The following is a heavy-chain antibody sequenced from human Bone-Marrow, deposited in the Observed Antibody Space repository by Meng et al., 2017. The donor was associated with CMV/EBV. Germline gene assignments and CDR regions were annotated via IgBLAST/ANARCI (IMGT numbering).Heavy chain of an antibody. Sequence: SETLSLTCTVSGGSISSYYWSWIRQPPGKGLERIGYIYYSGSTNYNPSLKSRVTISVDTSKNQFSLKLSSVTAADTAVYYCARDRKYYYDSSGYYYASVFDYWVQGTLVTVSS. V-gene: IGHV4-59*13. J-gene: IGHJ4*02. CDR3: ARDRKYYYDSSGYYYASVFDY. CDR1: GGSISSYY. D-gene: IGHD3-22*01. CDR2: IYYSGST.